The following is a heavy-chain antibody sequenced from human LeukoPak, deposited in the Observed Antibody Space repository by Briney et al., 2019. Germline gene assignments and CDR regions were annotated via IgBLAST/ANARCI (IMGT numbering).Heavy chain of an antibody. CDR3: AREVLWSGWFDY. CDR1: GGSMSSYY. D-gene: IGHD3-3*01. Sequence: PSETLSLTCNVSGGSMSSYYWSWIRQPPGKGLEWIGYMHSSGSTNYNPSLKSRVTMSVDTSRNQFSLKLNSVTAADTAVYYCAREVLWSGWFDYWGQGTLVTVSS. CDR2: MHSSGST. J-gene: IGHJ4*02. V-gene: IGHV4-59*01.